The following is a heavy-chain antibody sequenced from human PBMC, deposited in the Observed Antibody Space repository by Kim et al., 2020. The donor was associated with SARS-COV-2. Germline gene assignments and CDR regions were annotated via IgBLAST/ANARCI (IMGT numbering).Heavy chain of an antibody. D-gene: IGHD5-12*01. J-gene: IGHJ4*02. Sequence: YAVTVKSRTTITPDTSKNPFSLRLNSVTPEDTAVYYCARSPGRYSGYDCWGQGTLVTVSS. V-gene: IGHV6-1*01. CDR3: ARSPGRYSGYDC.